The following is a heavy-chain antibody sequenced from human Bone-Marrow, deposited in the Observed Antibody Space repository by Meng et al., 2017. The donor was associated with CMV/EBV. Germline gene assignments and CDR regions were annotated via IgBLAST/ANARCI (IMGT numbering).Heavy chain of an antibody. Sequence: GESLKISCAASGFTFSSFAMHWVRQAPGKGLEWVAVISYNGFNEYYADSVKGRFTISRDNSKNTLSAQMNSLRAEDTALYYCVRGQLFCSGGSCYQHFDSWGQGTLVTVSS. J-gene: IGHJ4*02. CDR2: ISYNGFNE. CDR1: GFTFSSFA. CDR3: VRGQLFCSGGSCYQHFDS. D-gene: IGHD2-15*01. V-gene: IGHV3-30-3*01.